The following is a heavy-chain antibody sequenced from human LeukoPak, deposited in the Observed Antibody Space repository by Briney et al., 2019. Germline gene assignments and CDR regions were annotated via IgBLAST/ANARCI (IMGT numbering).Heavy chain of an antibody. D-gene: IGHD3-16*01. CDR1: GGSITSNSYY. Sequence: NSSETLSLTCTVSGGSITSNSYYWGWIRQPPGKGLEWIGSIYYTGDTYYNPSLKRRVTISVDTSKNQFSLNINFVTAADTAVYYCARDVPGGRNDYWGQGTLVTVSS. J-gene: IGHJ4*02. V-gene: IGHV4-39*07. CDR3: ARDVPGGRNDY. CDR2: IYYTGDT.